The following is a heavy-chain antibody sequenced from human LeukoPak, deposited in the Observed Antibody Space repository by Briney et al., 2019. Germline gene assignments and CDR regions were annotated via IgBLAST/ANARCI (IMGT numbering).Heavy chain of an antibody. J-gene: IGHJ4*02. D-gene: IGHD2-15*01. CDR1: GCIFTSYW. CDR3: ARLDDGYCSGGSCSPIDY. V-gene: IGHV5-10-1*01. CDR2: IDPSDSYT. Sequence: GESLKISCKGSGCIFTSYWISWVRQMPGKGLEWMGRIDPSDSYTNYSPSFQGHVTISADKSISTAYLQWSSLKASDTAMYYCARLDDGYCSGGSCSPIDYWGQGTLVTVSS.